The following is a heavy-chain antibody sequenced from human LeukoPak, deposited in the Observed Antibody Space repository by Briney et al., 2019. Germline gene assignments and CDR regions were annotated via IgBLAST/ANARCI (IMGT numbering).Heavy chain of an antibody. V-gene: IGHV3-7*01. J-gene: IGHJ5*02. Sequence: GGSLRLTCAASGFTFSSYWMSWVRQAPGKGLEWVANIKQDGSEKYYVDSVKGRFTISRDNAKNSLYLQMNSLRAEDTAVYYCARDDCSSISCYHNWFDPWGQGTLVTVSS. CDR1: GFTFSSYW. CDR3: ARDDCSSISCYHNWFDP. D-gene: IGHD2-2*01. CDR2: IKQDGSEK.